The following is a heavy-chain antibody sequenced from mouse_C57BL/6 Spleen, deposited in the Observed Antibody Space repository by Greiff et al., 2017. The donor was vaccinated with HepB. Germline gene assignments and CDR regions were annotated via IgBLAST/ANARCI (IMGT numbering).Heavy chain of an antibody. CDR1: GFTFSSYA. CDR3: ARDTRDYGGTFAY. J-gene: IGHJ3*01. Sequence: EVHLVESGGGLVKPGGSLKLSCAASGFTFSSYAMSWVRQTPEKRLEWVATISDGGSYTYYPDNVKGRFTISRDNAKNNLYLQMSHLKSEDTAMYYCARDTRDYGGTFAYWGQGTLVTVSA. D-gene: IGHD2-4*01. V-gene: IGHV5-4*01. CDR2: ISDGGSYT.